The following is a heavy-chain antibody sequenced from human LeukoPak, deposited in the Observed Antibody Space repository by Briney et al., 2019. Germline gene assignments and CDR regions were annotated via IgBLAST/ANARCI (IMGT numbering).Heavy chain of an antibody. D-gene: IGHD6-6*01. CDR3: ARHNLGFDSSSLGSDYYYYMDV. Sequence: NPSETLSLTCTVSGGSISSSSYYWGWIRQPPGKGLEWIGSIYYSGSTYYNPSLKSRVTISVDTSKNQFSLKLSSVTAADTAVYYCARHNLGFDSSSLGSDYYYYMDVWGKGTTVTVSS. J-gene: IGHJ6*03. V-gene: IGHV4-39*01. CDR2: IYYSGST. CDR1: GGSISSSSYY.